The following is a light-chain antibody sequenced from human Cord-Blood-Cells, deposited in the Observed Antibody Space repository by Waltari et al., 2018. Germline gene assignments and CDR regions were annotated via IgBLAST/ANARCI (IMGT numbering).Light chain of an antibody. CDR1: QSVSSN. CDR2: GAS. V-gene: IGKV3-15*01. CDR3: QQYNNWPPYT. J-gene: IGKJ2*01. Sequence: IVIAISPPTLSVSPGVRSTLSCSPSQSVSSNLAWYQQKPGQAPRLVIYGASTRATGIPARFSGSGSGTEFTLTISSLQSEDFAVYYCQQYNNWPPYTFGQGTKLEIK.